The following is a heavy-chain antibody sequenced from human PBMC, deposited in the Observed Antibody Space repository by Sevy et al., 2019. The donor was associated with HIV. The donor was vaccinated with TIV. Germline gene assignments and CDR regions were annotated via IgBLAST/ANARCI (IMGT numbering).Heavy chain of an antibody. CDR3: AKDRDTIFVTSGSFDY. V-gene: IGHV3-23*01. D-gene: IGHD3-3*01. CDR1: GFTFSSYA. J-gene: IGHJ4*02. Sequence: GGSLRLSCAASGFTFSSYAMSWVRQAPGKGLEWVSAISGSGGSTYYADSVKGRFTISRDNSKNTLYLQMNSLRAEDTAVYYCAKDRDTIFVTSGSFDYWGQGTVVTVSS. CDR2: ISGSGGST.